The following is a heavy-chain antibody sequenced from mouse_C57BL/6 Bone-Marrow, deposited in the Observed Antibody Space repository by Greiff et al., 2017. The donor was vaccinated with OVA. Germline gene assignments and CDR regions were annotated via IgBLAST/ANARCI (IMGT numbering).Heavy chain of an antibody. CDR3: AKLNWYFDV. Sequence: VQLQQSGPGLVKPSQSLSLTCSVTGYSITSGYYWNWIRQFPGNKLEWMGYISYDGSNNYNPSLKNRISITRDTSKNQFFLKLNSVTTEDTATYYCAKLNWYFDVWGTGTTVTVSS. CDR2: ISYDGSN. CDR1: GYSITSGYY. J-gene: IGHJ1*03. V-gene: IGHV3-6*01.